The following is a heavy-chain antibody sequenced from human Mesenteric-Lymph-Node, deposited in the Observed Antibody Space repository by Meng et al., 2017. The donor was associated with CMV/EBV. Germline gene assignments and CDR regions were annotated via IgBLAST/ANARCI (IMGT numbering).Heavy chain of an antibody. J-gene: IGHJ4*02. D-gene: IGHD6-19*01. Sequence: GESLKISCAASGFTFSSYSMSWVRQAPGEGLEWVSSISSGGTYIYYADSVKGRFTISRDNAKNSLYLQMSSLRDEDTAVYYCASAGYTTGWYAIDFWGQGTLVTVSS. CDR2: ISSGGTYI. CDR3: ASAGYTTGWYAIDF. V-gene: IGHV3-21*01. CDR1: GFTFSSYS.